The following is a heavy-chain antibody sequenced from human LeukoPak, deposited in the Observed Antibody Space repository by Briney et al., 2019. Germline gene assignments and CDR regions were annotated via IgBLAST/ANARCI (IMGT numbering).Heavy chain of an antibody. CDR3: AKGYRSYGYGYFDY. Sequence: AFIRKRVIEPNYVDSVKGPFTITRANARNSLFLQMNSLRAEDTAVYYCAKGYRSYGYGYFDYWGQGTLVTVSS. V-gene: IGHV3-7*03. CDR2: IRKRVIEP. J-gene: IGHJ4*02. D-gene: IGHD5-18*01.